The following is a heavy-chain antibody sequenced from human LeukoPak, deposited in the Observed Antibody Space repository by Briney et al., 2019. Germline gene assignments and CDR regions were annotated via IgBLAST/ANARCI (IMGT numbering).Heavy chain of an antibody. CDR3: VRDSDDYYWALDF. D-gene: IGHD3-10*01. V-gene: IGHV6-1*01. CDR2: TYYRSRWGN. J-gene: IGHJ4*02. CDR1: GDSVSNNIAT. Sequence: SQTLSLTCAISGDSVSNNIATWNWVRQSPSRGLEWLGRTYYRSRWGNDYAISVKGRITINPDTSRNQFSLQLNSVTPEDTAVYYCVRDSDDYYWALDFWGQGTLVTVSS.